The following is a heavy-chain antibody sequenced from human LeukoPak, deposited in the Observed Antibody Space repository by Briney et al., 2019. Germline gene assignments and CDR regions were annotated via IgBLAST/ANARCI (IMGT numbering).Heavy chain of an antibody. J-gene: IGHJ4*02. CDR2: IYYSGST. CDR3: ARTTYSSSWYPYFDY. V-gene: IGHV4-59*01. CDR1: GGSISSYY. D-gene: IGHD6-13*01. Sequence: SETLSLTCTVSGGSISSYYWSWIRQPPGKGLEWIGYIYYSGSTNYNPSPKSRVTISVDTPKNQFSLKLSSVTAADTAVYYCARTTYSSSWYPYFDYWGQGTLVTVSS.